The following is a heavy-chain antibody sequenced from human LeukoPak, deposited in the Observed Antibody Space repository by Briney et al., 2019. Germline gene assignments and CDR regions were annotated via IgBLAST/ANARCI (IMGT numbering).Heavy chain of an antibody. CDR2: ISISSNYI. V-gene: IGHV3-21*01. Sequence: GGPVNLLCAAPGLTSRTNNMTWARQAPGKGLKWVSCISISSNYIYYPDSVKGRFSISRDNAKNSLYLQMNSLRAEDTAVYYCARAGGGGLDYEGQGTLVTVSS. CDR3: ARAGGGGLDY. D-gene: IGHD3-16*01. CDR1: GLTSRTNN. J-gene: IGHJ4*02.